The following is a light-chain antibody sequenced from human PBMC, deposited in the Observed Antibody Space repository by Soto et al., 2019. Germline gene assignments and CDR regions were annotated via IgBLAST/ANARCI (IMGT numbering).Light chain of an antibody. CDR3: QQYVSSVT. CDR1: QSVDSSF. Sequence: EIVLTQSAGSLSLCPGERGTLSCRASQSVDSSFFAWYQQKPDQAPRLLIYGASNRATGIPDRFSGSGSGTDFTLTISRLEPEDFAVYYCQQYVSSVTFGQGTKVEIK. J-gene: IGKJ1*01. V-gene: IGKV3-20*01. CDR2: GAS.